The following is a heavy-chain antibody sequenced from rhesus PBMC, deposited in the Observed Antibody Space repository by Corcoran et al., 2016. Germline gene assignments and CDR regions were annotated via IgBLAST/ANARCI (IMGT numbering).Heavy chain of an antibody. V-gene: IGHV4S10*01. D-gene: IGHD6S26*01. J-gene: IGHJ2*01. CDR2: IHGIRTTT. CDR1: GGSLSASYR. Sequence: QVQLQESGPGVVKPSETLSLNCAVSGGSLSASYRWSWIRPPPGKGLEWIGYIHGIRTTTHTNPALKSRVTMSKDTSKNRFSLKLSSVTAADTAVYYCARDGGYSSGWSVWYFDIWGPGTPITISS. CDR3: ARDGGYSSGWSVWYFDI.